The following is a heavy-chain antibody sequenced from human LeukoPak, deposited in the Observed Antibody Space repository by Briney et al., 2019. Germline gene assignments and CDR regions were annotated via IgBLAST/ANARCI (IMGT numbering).Heavy chain of an antibody. CDR3: AKEWLSGNKPDGYDI. J-gene: IGHJ3*02. D-gene: IGHD5-24*01. CDR2: IGADGKT. Sequence: GGSLRLSCAASGFTFSDFDMHWVRQTTGEGLQWVSSIGADGKTYYPDSVKGRFTISRENAKNSFHLQMNSLRAEDTAVYYCAKEWLSGNKPDGYDIWGQGTVVTVSS. CDR1: GFTFSDFD. V-gene: IGHV3-13*01.